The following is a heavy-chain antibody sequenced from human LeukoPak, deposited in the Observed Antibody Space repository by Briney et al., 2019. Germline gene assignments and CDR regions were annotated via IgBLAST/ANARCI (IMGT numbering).Heavy chain of an antibody. CDR3: ARGREITLIATRYYFDY. D-gene: IGHD3-22*01. J-gene: IGHJ4*02. CDR1: GGTFSSSP. V-gene: IGHV1-69*13. CDR2: IVPAFGVA. Sequence: SVKVSCKASGGTFSSSPISWVRQAPGQGLEWMGGIVPAFGVANYAQKFQGRVTITADESTSTAYMGLSSLRSEDTAIYYCARGREITLIATRYYFDYWGQGTLVTVSS.